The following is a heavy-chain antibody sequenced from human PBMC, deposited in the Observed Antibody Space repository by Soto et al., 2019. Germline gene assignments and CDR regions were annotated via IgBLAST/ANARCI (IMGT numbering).Heavy chain of an antibody. V-gene: IGHV2-70*01. CDR1: GFSLSTSGMC. D-gene: IGHD3-22*01. CDR3: ARTYYYDSSGYYDY. J-gene: IGHJ4*02. Sequence: SGPTLVNPTQTLTLTCTFSGFSLSTSGMCVSWIRQPPGKALEWLALIDWGDEKYYSTSLKTRLTISKDTSKNQVVLTMTNMDPVDTATYYCARTYYYDSSGYYDYWGQGTLVTVSS. CDR2: IDWGDEK.